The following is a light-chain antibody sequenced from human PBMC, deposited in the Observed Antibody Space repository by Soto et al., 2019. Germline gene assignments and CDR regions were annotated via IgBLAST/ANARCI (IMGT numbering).Light chain of an antibody. CDR1: SSDIGGYNF. CDR2: EVT. V-gene: IGLV2-8*01. CDR3: SSYGGSNNFV. Sequence: QSVLTQPPSASGSPGQSVTISCTGTSSDIGGYNFVSWYQQFPGKAPKLIIYEVTKRPSGVPDRFSGSKSGNTASLTVSGPQTADEADYYCSSYGGSNNFVFGSGTRSPS. J-gene: IGLJ1*01.